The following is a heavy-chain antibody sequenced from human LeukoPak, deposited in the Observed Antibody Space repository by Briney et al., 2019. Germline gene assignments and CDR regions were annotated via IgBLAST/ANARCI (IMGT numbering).Heavy chain of an antibody. CDR1: GYTFTGYY. V-gene: IGHV1-2*02. J-gene: IGHJ3*02. CDR2: INPNSGGT. D-gene: IGHD2-21*02. Sequence: GASVKVSCKASGYTFTGYYMHWVRQAPGQGLEWMGWINPNSGGTNYAQKFQGRVTMTRDTSISTAYMELSRLRSDDTAVYYCAVNLAYCAGDCYPFDAFDIWGQGTMVTVSS. CDR3: AVNLAYCAGDCYPFDAFDI.